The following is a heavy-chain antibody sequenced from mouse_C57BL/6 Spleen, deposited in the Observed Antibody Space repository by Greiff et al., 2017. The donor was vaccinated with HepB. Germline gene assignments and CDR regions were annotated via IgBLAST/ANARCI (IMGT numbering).Heavy chain of an antibody. D-gene: IGHD2-3*01. CDR2: INPSNGGT. CDR3: ARWDGYYWYFDV. J-gene: IGHJ1*03. Sequence: QVQLQQSGAELVKPGASVKLSCKASGYTFTSYWMQWVKQRPGQGLEWIGNINPSNGGTNYNEKFKSKATLTVDKSSSTAYMQLSSLTSEDSAVYYCARWDGYYWYFDVWGTGTTVTVSS. V-gene: IGHV1-53*01. CDR1: GYTFTSYW.